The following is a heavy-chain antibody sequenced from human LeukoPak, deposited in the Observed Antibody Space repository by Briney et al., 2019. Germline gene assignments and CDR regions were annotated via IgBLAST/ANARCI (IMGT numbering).Heavy chain of an antibody. CDR2: IYYSGST. Sequence: SETLSLTCTVSGGSISSYYWSWIRQPPGKGLEWIGYIYYSGSTNYNPSLKSRVTISVDTSKNQFSLKLSSVTAADTAVYYCAKSPTFGVVPFYYMDVWGKGTTVTVSS. CDR1: GGSISSYY. CDR3: AKSPTFGVVPFYYMDV. J-gene: IGHJ6*03. D-gene: IGHD3-3*01. V-gene: IGHV4-59*12.